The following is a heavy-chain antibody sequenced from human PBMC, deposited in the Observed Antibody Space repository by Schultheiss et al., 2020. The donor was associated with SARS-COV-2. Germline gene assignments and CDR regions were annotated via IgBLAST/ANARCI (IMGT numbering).Heavy chain of an antibody. V-gene: IGHV1-8*03. CDR3: ARSDFWSGYYGYYYYGMDV. Sequence: ASVKVSCKASGYTFTSYGISWVRQAPGQGLEWMGWINPNSGNTGYAQKFQGRVTFTRNTSISTAYMELSSLRSEDTAVYYCARSDFWSGYYGYYYYGMDVWGQGTTVTVSS. D-gene: IGHD3-3*01. CDR2: INPNSGNT. J-gene: IGHJ6*02. CDR1: GYTFTSYG.